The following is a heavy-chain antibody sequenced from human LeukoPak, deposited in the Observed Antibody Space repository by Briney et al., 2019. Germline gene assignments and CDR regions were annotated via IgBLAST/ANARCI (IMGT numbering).Heavy chain of an antibody. V-gene: IGHV3-7*03. CDR2: IDQYGRAK. CDR3: ATNVLHSYDSGSYFYN. D-gene: IGHD3-10*01. CDR1: GFTFSNYW. Sequence: PGGSLRLSCAASGFTFSNYWMSWVRQAPGKGLEWVASIDQYGRAKYYVDSVRGRFTFSRDNTKNSLHLQMNSLRAEDTAVYFCATNVLHSYDSGSYFYNWGQGTLVTVSS. J-gene: IGHJ4*02.